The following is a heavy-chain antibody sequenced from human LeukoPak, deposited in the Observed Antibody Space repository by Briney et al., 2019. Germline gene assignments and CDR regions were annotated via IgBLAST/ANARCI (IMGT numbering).Heavy chain of an antibody. J-gene: IGHJ4*02. CDR2: ISYDGSNK. Sequence: GGSPRLSCAASGFTFSSYGMHWVRQAPGKGLEWVAVISYDGSNKYYADSVKGRFTISRDNSKNTLYLQMNSLRAEDTAVYYCARDRSIGSGWYGEDYWGQGTLVTVS. CDR1: GFTFSSYG. CDR3: ARDRSIGSGWYGEDY. D-gene: IGHD6-19*01. V-gene: IGHV3-30*03.